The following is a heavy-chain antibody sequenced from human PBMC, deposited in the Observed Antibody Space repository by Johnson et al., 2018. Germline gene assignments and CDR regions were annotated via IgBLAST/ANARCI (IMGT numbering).Heavy chain of an antibody. CDR1: GYTFTSYD. D-gene: IGHD4-17*01. CDR2: MKPNSGNT. V-gene: IGHV1-8*01. J-gene: IGHJ6*04. CDR3: ARHLTTVTPGDYYYYGMDV. Sequence: QVQLVQSGAEVKKPGASVKVSCKASGYTFTSYDINWVRQATGQGLEWLGWMKPNSGNTGYAQQFQGRVIMTRKTSISTAYMELISLRSEDTTVYYCARHLTTVTPGDYYYYGMDVWGKGTTVTVSS.